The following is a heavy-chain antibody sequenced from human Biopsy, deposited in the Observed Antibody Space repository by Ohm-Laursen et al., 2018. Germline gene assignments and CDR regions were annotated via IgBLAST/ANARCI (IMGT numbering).Heavy chain of an antibody. D-gene: IGHD3-22*01. CDR3: AAYYYDSSGYFYAFHY. CDR2: VSYSGNT. Sequence: TLSLTCIVSGVSISSYFWSWIRQPLGKGLEWIGYVSYSGNTKYNPSLKSRVIISADTSKNQFSLKLSPVTAADTAMYYCAAYYYDSSGYFYAFHYWGQGTLVTVSS. J-gene: IGHJ4*02. V-gene: IGHV4-59*08. CDR1: GVSISSYF.